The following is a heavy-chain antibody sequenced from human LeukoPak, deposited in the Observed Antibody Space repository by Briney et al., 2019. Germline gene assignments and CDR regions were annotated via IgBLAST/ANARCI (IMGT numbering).Heavy chain of an antibody. CDR1: GGSISSGDYY. Sequence: SETLSLTCTVSGGSISSGDYYWSWIRQPAGKGLEWIGRIYTSGSTNYNPSLKSRVTMSVDTSKNQFSLKLSSVTAADTAVYYCARGAWFDPWGQGTLVTVSS. CDR2: IYTSGST. J-gene: IGHJ5*02. CDR3: ARGAWFDP. V-gene: IGHV4-61*02.